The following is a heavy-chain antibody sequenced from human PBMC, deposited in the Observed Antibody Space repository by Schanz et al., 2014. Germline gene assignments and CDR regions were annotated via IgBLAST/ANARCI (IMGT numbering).Heavy chain of an antibody. CDR3: VRDERVISGVWFDP. J-gene: IGHJ5*02. D-gene: IGHD3-16*02. V-gene: IGHV3-74*01. Sequence: VRLVESGGGVVQPGGSLRLSRAASGFTFSNNWMHWFRQGPGKGLSWVARSDGEGSDTRYADSVKGRFTISRDNARNTVSLQMNSLRADDTAVYYCVRDERVISGVWFDPWGQGTLVTVSS. CDR2: SDGEGSDT. CDR1: GFTFSNNW.